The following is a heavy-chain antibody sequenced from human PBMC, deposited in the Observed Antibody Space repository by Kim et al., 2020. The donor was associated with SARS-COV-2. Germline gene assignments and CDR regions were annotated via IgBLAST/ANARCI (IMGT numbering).Heavy chain of an antibody. D-gene: IGHD3-22*01. V-gene: IGHV3-30*02. CDR3: AKVKGLYDSSGYYPDAFDI. Sequence: NGRFTISRDNSKNTLYLQMNSLRAEDTAVYYCAKVKGLYDSSGYYPDAFDIWGQGTMVTVSS. J-gene: IGHJ3*02.